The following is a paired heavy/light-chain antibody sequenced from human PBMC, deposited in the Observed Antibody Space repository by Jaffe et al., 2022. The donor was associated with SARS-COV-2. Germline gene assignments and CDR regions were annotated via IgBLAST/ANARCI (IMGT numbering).Heavy chain of an antibody. CDR2: IHHSGTI. V-gene: IGHV4-38-2*02. D-gene: IGHD2-15*01. Sequence: QVQLQESGPGLVKPSETLSLTCTVSGYSLSSGYYWGWIRQPPGKGLEWIANIHHSGTINYNPSLKSRVTISVDTSKNQFSLKLSSVTAADTAVYYCVRRYCSAVTCYIDNWGQGTLVTVSS. J-gene: IGHJ4*02. CDR1: GYSLSSGYY. CDR3: VRRYCSAVTCYIDN.
Light chain of an antibody. CDR3: QHLTRSWT. Sequence: EVVLTQSPGTLSLSAGERATLSCRANQSVSSSFLAWYQQKPGQTPRLLIYGASSRATGIPDRFSGTGSGTDFTLTITRLEPEDFAVYYCQHLTRSWTFGQGTKVEIK. V-gene: IGKV3-20*01. CDR1: QSVSSSF. CDR2: GAS. J-gene: IGKJ1*01.